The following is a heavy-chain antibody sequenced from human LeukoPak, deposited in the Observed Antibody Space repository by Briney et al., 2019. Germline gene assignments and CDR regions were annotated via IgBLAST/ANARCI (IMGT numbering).Heavy chain of an antibody. J-gene: IGHJ5*02. D-gene: IGHD3-10*01. CDR2: IFYTGST. Sequence: SETLSLTCSVSGGSISSYYWSWIRQPPGKGLEWIGNIFYTGSTKYNPSLKSRVTISVDTSKNQISPKLSSVTAADTAVYYRARVPLNYDSGERWFDPWGQGTLVTVSS. CDR1: GGSISSYY. CDR3: ARVPLNYDSGERWFDP. V-gene: IGHV4-59*01.